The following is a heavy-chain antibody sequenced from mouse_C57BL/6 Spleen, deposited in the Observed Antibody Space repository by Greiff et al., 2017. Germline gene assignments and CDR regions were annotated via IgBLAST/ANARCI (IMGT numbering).Heavy chain of an antibody. Sequence: VQGVESGAELVKPGASVKISCKASGYAFSSYWMNWVKQRPGKGLEWIGQIYPGDGDTNYNGKFKGKATLTADKSSSTAYMQLSSLTSEDSAVYFCARGDYYGSSPYAMDYWGQGTSVTVSS. J-gene: IGHJ4*01. CDR2: IYPGDGDT. CDR1: GYAFSSYW. D-gene: IGHD1-1*01. CDR3: ARGDYYGSSPYAMDY. V-gene: IGHV1-80*01.